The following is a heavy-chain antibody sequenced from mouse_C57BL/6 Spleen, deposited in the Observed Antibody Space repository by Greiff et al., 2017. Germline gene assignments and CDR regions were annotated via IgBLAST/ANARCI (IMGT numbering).Heavy chain of an antibody. V-gene: IGHV1-55*01. Sequence: QVQLQQPGAELVKPGASVKMSCKASGYTFTSYWITWVKQRPGQGLEWIGDIYPGSGSTNYNEKFKSKATLTVDTSSSTAYMQLSILTSEDSAVYYCARGYYGSRGDFDYWGQGTTLTVSS. J-gene: IGHJ2*01. CDR2: IYPGSGST. D-gene: IGHD1-1*01. CDR3: ARGYYGSRGDFDY. CDR1: GYTFTSYW.